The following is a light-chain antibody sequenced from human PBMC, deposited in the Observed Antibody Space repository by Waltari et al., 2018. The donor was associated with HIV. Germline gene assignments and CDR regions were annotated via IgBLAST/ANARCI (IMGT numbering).Light chain of an antibody. CDR2: GAS. CDR3: QQYDDWPWT. J-gene: IGKJ1*01. Sequence: DIQVTQSPSSLSASVGDRVTIICRTSENINTFLNWFQQKPGKIPRLLIYGASRLESGVPSRFTGSGSETEFTLTISSLQSEDFAVYFCQQYDDWPWTFGQGTKVEIK. V-gene: IGKV1-39*01. CDR1: ENINTF.